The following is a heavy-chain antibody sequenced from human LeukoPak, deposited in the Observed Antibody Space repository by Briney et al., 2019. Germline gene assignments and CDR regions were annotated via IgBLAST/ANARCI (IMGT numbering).Heavy chain of an antibody. D-gene: IGHD3-3*01. CDR2: IKGDGIST. Sequence: GGSLRLSCAASGSDFSSNWMHWVRHAPGQGLVWVSRIKGDGISTNYADSVKGRFTISRDIAKNTLYLQMNSLRAEDTGVYYCAKDHYWSIDYWGRGTLVTVSS. J-gene: IGHJ4*02. V-gene: IGHV3-74*01. CDR1: GSDFSSNW. CDR3: AKDHYWSIDY.